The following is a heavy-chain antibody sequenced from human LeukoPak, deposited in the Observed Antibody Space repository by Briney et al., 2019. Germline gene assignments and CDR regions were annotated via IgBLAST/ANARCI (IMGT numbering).Heavy chain of an antibody. CDR1: GGSISSGSYY. CDR3: ASAIAAAGRGFDY. J-gene: IGHJ4*02. D-gene: IGHD6-13*01. Sequence: PSETLSLTCTVSGGSISSGSYYWSWIRQPAGKGLEWIGRIYTSGSTNYNPSLKSRVTISVDTSKNQFSLKLSSVTAADTAVYYCASAIAAAGRGFDYWGQGTLVTVSS. CDR2: IYTSGST. V-gene: IGHV4-61*02.